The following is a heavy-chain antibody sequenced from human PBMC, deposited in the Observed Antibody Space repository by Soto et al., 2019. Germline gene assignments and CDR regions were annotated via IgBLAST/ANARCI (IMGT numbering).Heavy chain of an antibody. CDR1: GFTCSSYG. V-gene: IGHV3-33*01. J-gene: IGHJ3*02. D-gene: IGHD3-22*01. Sequence: PGGSLRLSCAASGFTCSSYGMHWVRQAPGKGLEWVAVIWYDGSNKYYADSVKGRFTISRDNSKNTLYLQMNSLRAEDTAVYYCARDPYYYDSSGQPKSDAFDIWGQGTMVTVSS. CDR2: IWYDGSNK. CDR3: ARDPYYYDSSGQPKSDAFDI.